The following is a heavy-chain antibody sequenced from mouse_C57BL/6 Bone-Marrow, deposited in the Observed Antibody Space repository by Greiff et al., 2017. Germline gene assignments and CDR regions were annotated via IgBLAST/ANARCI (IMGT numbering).Heavy chain of an antibody. CDR2: IDPSNSYT. J-gene: IGHJ2*01. Sequence: QVQLQQPGAELVKPGASVKLSCKASGYTFTSYWMQWVKQRPGQGLEWIGKIDPSNSYTNYNQKFKGKATLTVDTSSSTAYMQLSSLTSEDSAVYYCARWDGYYLYYFDYWGQGTTLTVSS. D-gene: IGHD2-3*01. CDR1: GYTFTSYW. CDR3: ARWDGYYLYYFDY. V-gene: IGHV1-50*01.